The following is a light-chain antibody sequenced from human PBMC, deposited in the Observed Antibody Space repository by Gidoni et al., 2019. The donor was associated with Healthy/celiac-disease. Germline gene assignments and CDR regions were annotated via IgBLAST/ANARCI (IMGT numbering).Light chain of an antibody. V-gene: IGKV4-1*01. CDR2: WAS. J-gene: IGKJ4*01. CDR1: QSVLYSSKNKNY. Sequence: VMTQSPAPLLQSQGERATINCKPSQSVLYSSKNKNYLAWYQQKPGQHPKLLMYWASTRESGVPDRFSGSGSGTDFTLTISSLQAEDVAVYYCQQYYSTPQLTFGGGTKVEIK. CDR3: QQYYSTPQLT.